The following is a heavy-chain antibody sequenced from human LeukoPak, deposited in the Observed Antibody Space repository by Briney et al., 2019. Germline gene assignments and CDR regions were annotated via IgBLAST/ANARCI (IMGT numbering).Heavy chain of an antibody. D-gene: IGHD1-26*01. J-gene: IGHJ6*03. Sequence: PGGSLRLSCAASGFTFSSYAMSWVRQAPGKGLEWVSSISGSGGSTYYADSVKGRFTISRDNSKNTLYLQMNSLRAADTAVYYCAKDGVGAATGYYYMDVWGKETTVTVSS. CDR3: AKDGVGAATGYYYMDV. V-gene: IGHV3-23*01. CDR2: ISGSGGST. CDR1: GFTFSSYA.